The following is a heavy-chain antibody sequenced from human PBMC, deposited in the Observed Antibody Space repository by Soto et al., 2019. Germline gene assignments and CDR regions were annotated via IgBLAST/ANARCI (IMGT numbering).Heavy chain of an antibody. Sequence: QVQLVESGGGVVQPGRSLRLSCAASGFTFSSYAMHWVCQAPGKGLEWVAVISYDGSNKYYADSVKGRFTISRDNSKNTLYLQMNSLRAEDTAVYYCARETYYYDSSGYWDYWGQGTLVTVSS. V-gene: IGHV3-30-3*01. D-gene: IGHD3-22*01. CDR1: GFTFSSYA. CDR2: ISYDGSNK. CDR3: ARETYYYDSSGYWDY. J-gene: IGHJ4*02.